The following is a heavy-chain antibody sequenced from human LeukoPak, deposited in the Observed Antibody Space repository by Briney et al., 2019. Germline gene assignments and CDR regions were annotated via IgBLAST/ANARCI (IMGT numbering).Heavy chain of an antibody. CDR3: ARHLRANSGSYYGNWFDP. D-gene: IGHD1-26*01. CDR1: GGSISSYY. CDR2: IYTSGST. V-gene: IGHV4-4*09. Sequence: SETLSLTCTVSGGSISSYYWSWIRQPPGKGLEWIGYIYTSGSTNYNPSLKSRVTISVDTSKNQFSLKLSSVTAADTAVYYCARHLRANSGSYYGNWFDPWGQGTLVTVSS. J-gene: IGHJ5*02.